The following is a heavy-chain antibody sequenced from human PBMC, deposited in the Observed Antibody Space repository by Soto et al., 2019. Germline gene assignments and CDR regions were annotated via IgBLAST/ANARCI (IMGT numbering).Heavy chain of an antibody. CDR2: IDPSDSYT. CDR3: ARRRYDLLTGYYEAPDY. D-gene: IGHD3-9*01. Sequence: PGESLKISCKGSGYSFTNYWINWVRQMPGKGLEWMGRIDPSDSYTYYSPSFQGHVTISVDKSVSTAYLQWSSLKASDTAMYYCARRRYDLLTGYYEAPDYWGQGTLVTGS. V-gene: IGHV5-10-1*01. CDR1: GYSFTNYW. J-gene: IGHJ4*02.